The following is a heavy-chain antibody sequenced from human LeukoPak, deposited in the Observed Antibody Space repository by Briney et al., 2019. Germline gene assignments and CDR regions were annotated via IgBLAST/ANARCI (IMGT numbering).Heavy chain of an antibody. CDR1: GYTFTGYY. J-gene: IGHJ2*01. V-gene: IGHV1-2*02. CDR2: INPNSGGT. D-gene: IGHD1-26*01. CDR3: ATRIVGPNWYFDL. Sequence: GASVKVSCKASGYTFTGYYMHWVRQAPGQGLEWMGWINPNSGGTNYAQKFQGRVTMTEDTSTDTAYMELSSLRSEDTAVYYCATRIVGPNWYFDLWGRGTLVTVSS.